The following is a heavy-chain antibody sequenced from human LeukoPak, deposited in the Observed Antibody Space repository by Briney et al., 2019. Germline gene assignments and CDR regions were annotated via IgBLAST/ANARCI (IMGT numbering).Heavy chain of an antibody. CDR3: VRDAVTAY. Sequence: GGSLRLSCAASGFTFSSYWMSWVRQAPGKGLEWLANIKEDGSKKYYVDSVKGRFTISRDNAKNSLFLQMNSLRNEDTAVYYCVRDAVTAYWGQGTLVTVSS. V-gene: IGHV3-7*01. CDR2: IKEDGSKK. J-gene: IGHJ4*02. D-gene: IGHD2-21*02. CDR1: GFTFSSYW.